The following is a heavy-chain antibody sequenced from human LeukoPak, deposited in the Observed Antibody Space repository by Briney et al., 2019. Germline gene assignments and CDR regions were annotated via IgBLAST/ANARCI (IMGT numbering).Heavy chain of an antibody. Sequence: SETLSLTCAVYGGSFSGYYWSWIRQPPGKGLEWIGEINHSGSTNYNPSLKSRVTISVDTSKNQFSLKLSSVTAADTVVYYCARGPQELLAYCGGDCYSPWFDPWGQGTLVTVSS. CDR1: GGSFSGYY. CDR2: INHSGST. V-gene: IGHV4-34*01. J-gene: IGHJ5*02. CDR3: ARGPQELLAYCGGDCYSPWFDP. D-gene: IGHD2-21*02.